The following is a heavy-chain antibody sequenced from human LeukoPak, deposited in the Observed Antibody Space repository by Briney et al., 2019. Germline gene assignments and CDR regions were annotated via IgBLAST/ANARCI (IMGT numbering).Heavy chain of an antibody. J-gene: IGHJ4*02. CDR3: AKALENCGGDCAQYYFDY. D-gene: IGHD2-21*02. CDR1: GFTFSSYA. CDR2: ISGSGGST. V-gene: IGHV3-23*01. Sequence: GGSLRLSCAASGFTFSSYAMSWVRQAPGKGLEWVSGISGSGGSTYYAGSVRGRFTISRDNSKNTLFLQMSRLRAEDGAVYYCAKALENCGGDCAQYYFDYWGQGTLVTVSS.